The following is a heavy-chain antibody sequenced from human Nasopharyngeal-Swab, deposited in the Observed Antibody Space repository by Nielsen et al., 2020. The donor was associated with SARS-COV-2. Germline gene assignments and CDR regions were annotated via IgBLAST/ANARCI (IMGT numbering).Heavy chain of an antibody. CDR1: GFTFDDYA. CDR2: ISWNSGSI. V-gene: IGHV3-9*01. CDR3: ANSWYDYYYGMDV. J-gene: IGHJ6*02. D-gene: IGHD6-13*01. Sequence: GGSLRLSCAASGFTFDDYAMHWVRQAPGKGLEWVSGISWNSGSIGYADSVKGRFTISRDNSKNTLYLQMNSLRAEDTAVYYCANSWYDYYYGMDVWGQGTTVTVSS.